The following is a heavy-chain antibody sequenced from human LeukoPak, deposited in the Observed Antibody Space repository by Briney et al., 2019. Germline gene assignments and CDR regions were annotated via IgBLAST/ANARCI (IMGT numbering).Heavy chain of an antibody. CDR1: GYTFTGYQ. D-gene: IGHD6-6*01. CDR2: FNPNSGDT. J-gene: IGHJ4*02. V-gene: IGHV1-2*02. CDR3: ARDYSSSSGYFDY. Sequence: ASVTDSCKASGYTFTGYQMHWVRQPPGQGVDWMGWFNPNSGDTNYAEQFQGRVTMTRDKSISTADMDLRRLRSGDTAVDYCARDYSSSSGYFDYWGQGTLVSVSS.